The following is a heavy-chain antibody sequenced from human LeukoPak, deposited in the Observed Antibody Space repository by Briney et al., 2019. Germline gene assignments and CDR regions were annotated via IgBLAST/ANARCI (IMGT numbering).Heavy chain of an antibody. CDR1: GYSISSGYY. J-gene: IGHJ5*02. V-gene: IGHV4-38-2*02. CDR2: LFHSGTT. D-gene: IGHD3-9*01. Sequence: PSETLSLTCTVSGYSISSGYYWGWIRQPPGKGLEWMGTLFHSGTTYYNPSLRSRVSILGDTSKNQFSLHLRSVSVADTAVYYCARVPGVYYDTLTGYGSGWFDPWGQGTLVTVSS. CDR3: ARVPGVYYDTLTGYGSGWFDP.